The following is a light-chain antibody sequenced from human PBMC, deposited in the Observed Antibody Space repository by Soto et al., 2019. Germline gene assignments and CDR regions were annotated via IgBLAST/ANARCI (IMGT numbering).Light chain of an antibody. Sequence: EIVLTQSPGTLSLSPGERATLSCRASQSVSSSYLAWYQQKPGQAPRLLIYGASSMATGIPDRFSGSGSGTDFTLTISRLEPEDFAVYYCQQYGSAPRGFTFGPGTKVDIK. CDR3: QQYGSAPRGFT. V-gene: IGKV3-20*01. CDR1: QSVSSSY. CDR2: GAS. J-gene: IGKJ3*01.